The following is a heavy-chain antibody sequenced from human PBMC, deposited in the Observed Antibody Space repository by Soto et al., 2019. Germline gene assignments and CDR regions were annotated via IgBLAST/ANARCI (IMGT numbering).Heavy chain of an antibody. V-gene: IGHV1-3*01. CDR3: ARGGGIVVVTAPYDH. J-gene: IGHJ4*02. CDR2: ISAGNGNT. Sequence: ASVKVSCKASGYTFTGNGLHWVRQAPGQRPEWMGWISAGNGNTKYSQKFQGWVTMTRDTSISTAYMELSRLRSEDTAVYYCARGGGIVVVTAPYDHWGQGTLVTVSS. D-gene: IGHD2-21*02. CDR1: GYTFTGNG.